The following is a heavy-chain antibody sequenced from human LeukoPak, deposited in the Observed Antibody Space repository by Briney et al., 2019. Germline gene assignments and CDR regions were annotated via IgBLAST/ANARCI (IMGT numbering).Heavy chain of an antibody. Sequence: SETLSLTCTVSGGSISSGGYYWSWIRQPPGKGLEWIGYIYHSGSTYYNPSLKSRVTISVDRSKNQFSLKLSSVTAADTAVYYCARETTRDAFDIWGQGTMVTVSS. J-gene: IGHJ3*02. CDR3: ARETTRDAFDI. CDR2: IYHSGST. D-gene: IGHD4-17*01. V-gene: IGHV4-30-2*01. CDR1: GGSISSGGYY.